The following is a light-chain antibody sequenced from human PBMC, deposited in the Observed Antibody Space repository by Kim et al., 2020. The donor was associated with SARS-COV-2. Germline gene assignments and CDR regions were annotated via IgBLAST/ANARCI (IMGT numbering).Light chain of an antibody. CDR3: QVWDSTAHHPV. J-gene: IGLJ3*02. V-gene: IGLV3-21*04. Sequence: APGKTATITCGGNNIGDKNVHWYQQKPGQAPVLVISFDGDRPSEIPERFSGSNSESTATLTINKVEAGDEADYYCQVWDSTAHHPVFGGGTKLTAL. CDR1: NIGDKN. CDR2: FDG.